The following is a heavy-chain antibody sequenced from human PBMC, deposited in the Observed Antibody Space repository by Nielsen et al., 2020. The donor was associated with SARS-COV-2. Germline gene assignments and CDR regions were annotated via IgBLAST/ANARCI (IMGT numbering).Heavy chain of an antibody. CDR2: ISYDGSNK. CDR3: AREGLGSTYYMDV. CDR1: GFTFSSYG. V-gene: IGHV3-30*03. J-gene: IGHJ6*03. Sequence: GGSLRLSCAASGFTFSSYGMHWVRQAPGKGLEWVAVISYDGSNKYYADSVKGRFTISRDNSKNTLYLQMNSLRAEDTAVYYCAREGLGSTYYMDVWGEGTTVSVSS. D-gene: IGHD1-26*01.